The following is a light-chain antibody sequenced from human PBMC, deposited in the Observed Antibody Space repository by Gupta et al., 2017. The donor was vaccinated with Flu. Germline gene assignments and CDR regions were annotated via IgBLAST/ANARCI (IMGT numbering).Light chain of an antibody. V-gene: IGKV3-20*01. J-gene: IGKJ3*01. Sequence: TLSLSPGEGATLSCRASQSVSSSYIAWYQQKPGQAPRLLIYGASTRATGIPDRFSGSGSGTDFSLTISRLEPEDFAVYYCQQYGNSPRFTFGPGTTVDIK. CDR2: GAS. CDR1: QSVSSSY. CDR3: QQYGNSPRFT.